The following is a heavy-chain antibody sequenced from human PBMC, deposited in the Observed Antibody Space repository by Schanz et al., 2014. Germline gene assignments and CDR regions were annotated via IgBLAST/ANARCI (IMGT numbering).Heavy chain of an antibody. J-gene: IGHJ3*02. CDR1: GFTFSNFG. D-gene: IGHD6-6*01. Sequence: QVQLVESGGGVVQPGRSLRLSCAASGFTFSNFGLHWVRQAPGKGLNWVAVISSDGTNKYYADSVQGRFTLSKDFSKDTLYLQLTSLRPEDTAVYYCARLATSKSRLGDAVDIWGQGRMVTVSS. CDR2: ISSDGTNK. V-gene: IGHV3-30*03. CDR3: ARLATSKSRLGDAVDI.